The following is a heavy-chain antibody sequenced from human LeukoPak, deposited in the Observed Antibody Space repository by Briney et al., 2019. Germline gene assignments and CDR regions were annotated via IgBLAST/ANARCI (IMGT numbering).Heavy chain of an antibody. Sequence: GGSLRLSCAASGFTFSSYSMNWVRQAPGKGLEWVSYISQSSDRIYHADSVKGRFTISRDNAKNSLYLQMDSLRVEDTAVYYSARDLLNDEGSSYFFDHWGQGTLVTVAS. CDR3: ARDLLNDEGSSYFFDH. D-gene: IGHD2-2*01. CDR1: GFTFSSYS. J-gene: IGHJ4*02. V-gene: IGHV3-48*04. CDR2: ISQSSDRI.